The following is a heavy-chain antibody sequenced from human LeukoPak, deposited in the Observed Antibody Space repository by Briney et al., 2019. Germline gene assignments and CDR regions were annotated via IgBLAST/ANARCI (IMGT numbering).Heavy chain of an antibody. V-gene: IGHV4-39*01. Sequence: SETLSLTCTVSGGSIGSSSYYWGWIRQPPGKGLEWIGSIYYSGSTYYNPSLKSRVTISVDTSKNQFSLKLSSVTAADTAVYYCARHVGIVGATRKSLVGDFDYWGQGTLSPSPQ. J-gene: IGHJ4*02. CDR1: GGSIGSSSYY. CDR2: IYYSGST. CDR3: ARHVGIVGATRKSLVGDFDY. D-gene: IGHD1-26*01.